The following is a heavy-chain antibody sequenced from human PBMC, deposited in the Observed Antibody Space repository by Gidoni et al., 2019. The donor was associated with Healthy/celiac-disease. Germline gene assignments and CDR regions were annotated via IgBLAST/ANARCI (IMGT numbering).Heavy chain of an antibody. CDR3: AKDSAPIAVAGTKIDY. J-gene: IGHJ4*02. D-gene: IGHD6-19*01. CDR1: GFTFRSYA. CDR2: ISGSGGST. V-gene: IGHV3-23*01. Sequence: EVQLLESGGGLVQPGGSLRLSCAASGFTFRSYAMSWVRQAPGKGLEWVSAISGSGGSTYYADSVKGRFTISRDNSKNTLYLQMNSLRAEDTAVYYCAKDSAPIAVAGTKIDYWGQGTLVTVSS.